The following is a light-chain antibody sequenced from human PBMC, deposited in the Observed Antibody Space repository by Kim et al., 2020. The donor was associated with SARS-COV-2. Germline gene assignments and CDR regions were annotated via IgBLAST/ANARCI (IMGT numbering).Light chain of an antibody. CDR3: CSSSNTLDYV. V-gene: IGLV2-14*03. CDR2: DVR. J-gene: IGLJ1*01. Sequence: QSALTQPASMSGSPGQSITISCSGTSRDIGNSNSVSWYQQHSGEAPRLIIYDVRNRPSGVSARFSGSKSANMASLTISGLRSEDEADYYCCSSSNTLDYVFGSGTKVTVL. CDR1: SRDIGNSNS.